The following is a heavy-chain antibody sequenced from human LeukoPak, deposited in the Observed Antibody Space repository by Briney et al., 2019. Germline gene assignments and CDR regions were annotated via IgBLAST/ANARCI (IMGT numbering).Heavy chain of an antibody. CDR3: AKDRVGYCIDGLCFPVDY. Sequence: GGSLRLSCAASGFTFSSYGMHWVRQAPGKGLEWVAFKRYDGSNKYYADSVKGRFTISRDNSKNTLYLQMNSLRAEDTAVYYCAKDRVGYCIDGLCFPVDYWGQGTLVTVSS. J-gene: IGHJ4*02. V-gene: IGHV3-30*02. CDR1: GFTFSSYG. D-gene: IGHD2-8*01. CDR2: KRYDGSNK.